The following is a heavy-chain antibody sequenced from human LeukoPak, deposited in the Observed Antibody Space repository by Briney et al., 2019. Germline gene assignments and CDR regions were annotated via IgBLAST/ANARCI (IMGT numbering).Heavy chain of an antibody. CDR3: ARAPIAARFDP. D-gene: IGHD6-13*01. J-gene: IGHJ5*02. CDR2: INHSGST. CDR1: GGSFSGYY. V-gene: IGHV4-34*01. Sequence: SETLSLTCAVYGGSFSGYYWSWIRQPPGKGLEWIGEINHSGSTNYNPSLKSRVTISVDTSKNQFSLKLSSVTAADTAVYYCARAPIAARFDPWGQGTLVTVSS.